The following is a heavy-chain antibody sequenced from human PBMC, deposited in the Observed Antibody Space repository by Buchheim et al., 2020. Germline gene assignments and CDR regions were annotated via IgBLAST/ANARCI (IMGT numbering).Heavy chain of an antibody. D-gene: IGHD2-15*01. CDR2: ISDSGDST. CDR3: ANGRCPYCLPLDY. V-gene: IGHV3-23*01. J-gene: IGHJ4*02. Sequence: EVQLLESGGGLVQPGGSLRLSCAASGFTFSSYAMSWVRQAPGKGLEWVSTISDSGDSTYYADSVKGRFTISRDNYKNTLYLQMNSLRAEDTAVYYCANGRCPYCLPLDYWGQGTL. CDR1: GFTFSSYA.